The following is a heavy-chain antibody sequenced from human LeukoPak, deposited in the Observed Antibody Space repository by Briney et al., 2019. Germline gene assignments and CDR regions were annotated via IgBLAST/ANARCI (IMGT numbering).Heavy chain of an antibody. CDR3: AREQDFSRFDY. D-gene: IGHD3-3*01. J-gene: IGHJ4*02. CDR2: IYYSGST. V-gene: IGHV4-59*01. CDR1: GGSISSYY. Sequence: SETLSLTCTVSGGSISSYYWSWIRQPPGKGLEWIGYIYYSGSTNYNPSLKSRVTTSVDTSKNQFSLKLSSVTAADTAVYYCAREQDFSRFDYWGQGTLVTVSS.